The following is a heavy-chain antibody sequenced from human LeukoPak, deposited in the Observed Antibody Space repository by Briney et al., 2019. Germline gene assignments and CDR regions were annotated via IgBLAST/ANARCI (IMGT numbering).Heavy chain of an antibody. CDR2: INPNTGTT. CDR1: GYTFTVYY. CDR3: AKPLGGDRAAIGTSDAFQF. D-gene: IGHD3-16*01. Sequence: ASVKVSCKASGYTFTVYYIHWVRQATGHGLEWVGWINPNTGTTNYAPRFQGRVTMTTDTSVTTAYLELKRLTPDDTAVYYCAKPLGGDRAAIGTSDAFQFWGQGTIITVSS. J-gene: IGHJ3*01. V-gene: IGHV1-2*07.